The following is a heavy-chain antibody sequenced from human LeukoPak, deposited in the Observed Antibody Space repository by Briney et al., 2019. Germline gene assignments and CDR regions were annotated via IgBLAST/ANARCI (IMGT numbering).Heavy chain of an antibody. CDR2: INSDGSST. D-gene: IGHD2-2*02. CDR3: ARCTVIRYCSSTSCYTVNWFDP. CDR1: GFTFSSYW. Sequence: GGSLRLSCAASGFTFSSYWVHWVRQAPGKGLVWVSRINSDGSSTSYADSVKGRFTISRDNAKNTLYLQMNSLRAEDTAVYYCARCTVIRYCSSTSCYTVNWFDPWGQGTLVTVSS. J-gene: IGHJ5*02. V-gene: IGHV3-74*01.